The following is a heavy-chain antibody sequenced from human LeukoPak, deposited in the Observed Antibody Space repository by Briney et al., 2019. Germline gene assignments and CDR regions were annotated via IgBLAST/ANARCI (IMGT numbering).Heavy chain of an antibody. V-gene: IGHV1-2*02. CDR3: ARESLYSGHDPAIYFDY. CDR2: INLHIVST. J-gene: IGHJ4*02. CDR1: GYTLIGYY. Sequence: ASVKVSCKYSGYTLIGYYMHGVRQAPARGVEWVGWINLHIVSTNYEKTYQGRVAMTRYTSIRTDYMELRRLRTDDTGVYYCARESLYSGHDPAIYFDYWGQGTLVTVS. D-gene: IGHD5-12*01.